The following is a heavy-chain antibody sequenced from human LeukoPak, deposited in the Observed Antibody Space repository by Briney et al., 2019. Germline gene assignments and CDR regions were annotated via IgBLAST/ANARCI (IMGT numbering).Heavy chain of an antibody. CDR1: GGSITTTNFD. D-gene: IGHD1-26*01. CDR3: ARFKGGTGFDY. Sequence: SETLSLTCAVSGGSITTTNFDWAWIRQPPGQGLEWIATISSSGKSYYNPYLMSRVTVSVDTPKNQFSLDVTSVTATDTGLFYCARFKGGTGFDYWGRGILVIVS. J-gene: IGHJ4*02. V-gene: IGHV4-39*01. CDR2: ISSSGKS.